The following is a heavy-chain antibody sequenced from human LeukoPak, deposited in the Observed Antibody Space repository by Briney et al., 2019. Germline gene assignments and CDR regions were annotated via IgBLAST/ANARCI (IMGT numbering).Heavy chain of an antibody. CDR2: IYYSGST. CDR3: ARETYYYDSSAYNYYYYMDV. J-gene: IGHJ6*03. V-gene: IGHV4-59*11. Sequence: SETLSLTCTVSGGSISSHYWSWIRQPPGKGLEWIGYIYYSGSTNYNPSLKSRVTISVDTSKNQFSLRLSSVTAADTAVYYCARETYYYDSSAYNYYYYMDVWGKGTTVTVSS. CDR1: GGSISSHY. D-gene: IGHD3-22*01.